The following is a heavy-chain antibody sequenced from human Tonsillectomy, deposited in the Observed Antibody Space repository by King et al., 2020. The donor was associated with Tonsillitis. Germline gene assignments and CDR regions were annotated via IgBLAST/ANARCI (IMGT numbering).Heavy chain of an antibody. Sequence: VQLQESGPGLVKPSETLSLTCTVSGYSISSGYYWGWIRQPPGKGLEWIGSIYHSGSTYYNPSLKSRVTISVDTSKNQFSLKLSSVTAADTAVYYCARVTQNLYSSSWLWYFDLWGRGPLVTVSS. D-gene: IGHD6-13*01. CDR2: IYHSGST. CDR1: GYSISSGYY. J-gene: IGHJ2*01. CDR3: ARVTQNLYSSSWLWYFDL. V-gene: IGHV4-38-2*02.